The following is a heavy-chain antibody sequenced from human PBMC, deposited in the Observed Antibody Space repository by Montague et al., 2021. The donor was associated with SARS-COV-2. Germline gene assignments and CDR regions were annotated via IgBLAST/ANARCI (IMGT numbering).Heavy chain of an antibody. CDR3: ARGRPVRMTMRHFERTSSGALDM. V-gene: IGHV4-34*01. CDR2: INQDGTS. D-gene: IGHD3-9*01. J-gene: IGHJ3*02. CDR1: RGSFSNYY. Sequence: SETLSLTCAVSRGSFSNYYWTWVRQAPGKGLLWIGEINQDGTSNYNPSLKSRVTLSIDTSKNRISLKVTSVTAGDTAVYYCARGRPVRMTMRHFERTSSGALDMWGQGTPVIVSS.